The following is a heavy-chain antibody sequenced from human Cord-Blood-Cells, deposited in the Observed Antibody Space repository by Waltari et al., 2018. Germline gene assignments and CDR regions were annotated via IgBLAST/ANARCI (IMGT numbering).Heavy chain of an antibody. V-gene: IGHV1-69*01. CDR2: IIPIFGTA. Sequence: QVQLVQSGAEVKKPGSSVKVSCKASGGTFSSYAISWVRQAPGQGLEWLGGIIPIFGTANYAQKCQGRVTITADESTSTAYMELSSLRSEDTAVYYCAREVGNWGSDWYFDLWGRGTLVTVSS. D-gene: IGHD7-27*01. J-gene: IGHJ2*01. CDR1: GGTFSSYA. CDR3: AREVGNWGSDWYFDL.